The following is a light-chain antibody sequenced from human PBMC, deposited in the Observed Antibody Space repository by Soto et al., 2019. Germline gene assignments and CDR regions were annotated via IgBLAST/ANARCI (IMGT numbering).Light chain of an antibody. CDR2: DAS. V-gene: IGKV1-5*01. Sequence: DIQMTQSPSTLPASAGDRVTITCRASQSITTWLAWYQQKPGKAPKLLIYDASTLESGVPSRFSGSGSGTEFTLTISSLQPDDFATYYCQQFYSFPITFGRGTRLEMK. J-gene: IGKJ5*01. CDR1: QSITTW. CDR3: QQFYSFPIT.